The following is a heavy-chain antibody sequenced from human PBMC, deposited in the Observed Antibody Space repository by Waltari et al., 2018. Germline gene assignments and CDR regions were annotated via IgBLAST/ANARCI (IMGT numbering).Heavy chain of an antibody. J-gene: IGHJ6*02. V-gene: IGHV4-59*08. CDR2: IYYTGTA. Sequence: QVQLQESGPGLVKPSETLSLTCTVSGGSISPYYWSWIRQPPGKGLEWIGDIYYTGTANYNPPLKGRVTISVDTSKNQFSLKLTSVTVADTAMYYCARAIAARPEDYYYYGMDVWGQGTTVTVSS. D-gene: IGHD6-6*01. CDR3: ARAIAARPEDYYYYGMDV. CDR1: GGSISPYY.